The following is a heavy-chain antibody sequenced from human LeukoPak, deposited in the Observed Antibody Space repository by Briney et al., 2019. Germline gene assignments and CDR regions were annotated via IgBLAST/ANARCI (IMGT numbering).Heavy chain of an antibody. CDR2: MNPNSGNT. V-gene: IGHV1-8*01. J-gene: IGHJ6*02. CDR1: GYTFTSYD. Sequence: ASVKVSCKASGYTFTSYDINWVRQATEQGLEWMGWMNPNSGNTGYAQKFQGRVTMTRNTSISTAYMELSSLRSEDTAVYYCARRGGGSYYYGMDVWGQGTTVTVSS. CDR3: ARRGGGSYYYGMDV. D-gene: IGHD4-23*01.